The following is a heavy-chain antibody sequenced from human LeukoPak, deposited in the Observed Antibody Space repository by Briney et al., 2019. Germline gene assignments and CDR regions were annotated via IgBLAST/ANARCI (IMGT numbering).Heavy chain of an antibody. CDR1: GYTFTSYY. CDR3: ATDSPWELAHPFDY. CDR2: INPSGGST. J-gene: IGHJ4*02. D-gene: IGHD1-26*01. Sequence: GASVKVSCKASGYTFTSYYMHWVRQAPGHGLEWMGTINPSGGSTSYAQKFQGRVTMTRDTSTSTVYMELSSLRSEDTAVYYCATDSPWELAHPFDYWGQGTLVTVSS. V-gene: IGHV1-46*01.